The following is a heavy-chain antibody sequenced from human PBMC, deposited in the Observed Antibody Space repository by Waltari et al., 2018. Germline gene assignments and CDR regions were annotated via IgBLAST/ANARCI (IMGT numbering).Heavy chain of an antibody. CDR2: IYYSGST. V-gene: IGHV4-39*01. D-gene: IGHD7-27*01. CDR1: GGSISSSSYY. J-gene: IGHJ6*03. CDR3: ARPKATPTGGYYYYYMDV. Sequence: QLQLQESGPGLVKPSETLSLTCTVSGGSISSSSYYLGWIRQPPGRGLEWIGSIYYSGSTYYNPSLKSRVTISVDTSKNHFSLKLSSVTAADTAVYYCARPKATPTGGYYYYYMDVWGKGTTVTVSS.